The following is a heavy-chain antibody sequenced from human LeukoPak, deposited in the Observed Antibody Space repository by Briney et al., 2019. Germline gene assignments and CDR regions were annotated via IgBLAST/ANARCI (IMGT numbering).Heavy chain of an antibody. CDR3: ARGASSYYYGSGTEYYFDY. Sequence: GGSLRLSCAASGFTFSSYSMNWVRQAPGKGLEWVSSISSSSSYIYYADSVKGRFTISRDNAKNSLYLQMNSLRAEDTAVYYCARGASSYYYGSGTEYYFDYWGQGTLSPSPQ. V-gene: IGHV3-21*01. D-gene: IGHD3-10*01. CDR2: ISSSSSYI. CDR1: GFTFSSYS. J-gene: IGHJ4*02.